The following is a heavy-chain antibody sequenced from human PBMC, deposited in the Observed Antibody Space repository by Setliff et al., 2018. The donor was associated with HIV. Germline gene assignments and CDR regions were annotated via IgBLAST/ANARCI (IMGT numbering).Heavy chain of an antibody. J-gene: IGHJ4*02. D-gene: IGHD5-12*01. Sequence: WIRQAPGKGLEWVANIKQDGSEKYYVDSVKGRFTISRDNSQNSLYLQINSLSAEDTAVYYCARILSTTPPKYWGQGSLVTVSS. CDR2: IKQDGSEK. V-gene: IGHV3-7*01. CDR3: ARILSTTPPKY.